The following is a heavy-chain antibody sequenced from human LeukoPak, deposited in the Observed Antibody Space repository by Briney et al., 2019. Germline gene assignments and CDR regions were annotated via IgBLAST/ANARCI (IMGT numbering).Heavy chain of an antibody. D-gene: IGHD2-2*01. V-gene: IGHV3-33*01. CDR3: AREAIDIVVVPAAPHFDY. CDR2: IWYDGSNK. J-gene: IGHJ4*02. CDR1: GFTFSSYG. Sequence: GGSLRLSCAASGFTFSSYGMHWVRQAPGKGLEWVAVIWYDGSNKYYADSVKGRFTISRDNSKNTLYLQMNSLRAEDMAVYYCAREAIDIVVVPAAPHFDYWGQGTLVTVSS.